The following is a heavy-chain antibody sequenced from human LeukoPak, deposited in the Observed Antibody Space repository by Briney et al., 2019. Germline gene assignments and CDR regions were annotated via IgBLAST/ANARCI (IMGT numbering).Heavy chain of an antibody. CDR2: ISGSGTNT. D-gene: IGHD3-3*01. J-gene: IGHJ4*02. CDR1: GFTFSSYT. CDR3: ASDFWSGYYTPMGVNY. Sequence: PGGSLRLSCAASGFTFSSYTMNWVRQAPGRGLEWVSGISGSGTNTYYADSVKGRFTISRDNSKSTLYMQMNSLRAEDTAVYYCASDFWSGYYTPMGVNYWGQGTLVTVSS. V-gene: IGHV3-23*01.